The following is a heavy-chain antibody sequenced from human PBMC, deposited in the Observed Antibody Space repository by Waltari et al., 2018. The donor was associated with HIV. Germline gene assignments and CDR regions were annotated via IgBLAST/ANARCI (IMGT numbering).Heavy chain of an antibody. CDR3: ARGPGYSSSGGDFQH. J-gene: IGHJ1*01. CDR2: INHSGST. Sequence: QGQLQQWGAGLLKPSETLSLPCAVYGGSFSGYYWSWIRQPPGKGLERIGEINHSGSTNYDPSLRSRVTISVDTSKNQVSLKLSSVTAADTAVYYCARGPGYSSSGGDFQHWGQGTLVTVSS. V-gene: IGHV4-34*01. CDR1: GGSFSGYY. D-gene: IGHD6-13*01.